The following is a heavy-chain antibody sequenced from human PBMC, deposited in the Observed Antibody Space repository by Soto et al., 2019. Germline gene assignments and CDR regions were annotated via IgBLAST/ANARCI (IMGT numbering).Heavy chain of an antibody. CDR1: GDSVSSNSAA. J-gene: IGHJ6*02. CDR3: ARDEAIVALGYYYGMDV. D-gene: IGHD3-22*01. V-gene: IGHV6-1*01. CDR2: TYYRSKWYN. Sequence: SQTLSLTCAISGDSVSSNSAAWNWIRQSPSRGLEWLGRTYYRSKWYNDYAVSVKSRITINPDTSKNQFSLQLNSVTPGDTAVYYCARDEAIVALGYYYGMDVWGQGTTVTVSS.